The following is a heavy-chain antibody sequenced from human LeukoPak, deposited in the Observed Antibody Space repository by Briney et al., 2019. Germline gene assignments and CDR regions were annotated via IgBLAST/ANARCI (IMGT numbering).Heavy chain of an antibody. V-gene: IGHV3-30*18. J-gene: IGHJ6*02. CDR3: AKEYCSSTSCYGGMDV. D-gene: IGHD2-2*01. CDR1: GFTFSSYG. CDR2: ISYDGSNK. Sequence: GGSLRLSCAASGFTFSSYGMHWVRQAPGKGLEWVAVISYDGSNKYYADSVKGRFTISRDNSKNTLYLQMNSLRAEDTAVYYCAKEYCSSTSCYGGMDVWGQGTTATVSS.